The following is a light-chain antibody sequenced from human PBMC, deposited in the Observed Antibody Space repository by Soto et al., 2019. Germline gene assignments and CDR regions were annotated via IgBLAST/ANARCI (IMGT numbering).Light chain of an antibody. Sequence: EILLTQSPATLSVSPGDSATLSCGASQSVGSNLAWYQQKPGQAPRLLISRASTRATDIPARFSGSGSGTEFTLTITSLQSEDVAIYYCQQYNDWPPRFTFGQGTRLEIK. J-gene: IGKJ5*01. CDR1: QSVGSN. CDR2: RAS. V-gene: IGKV3-15*01. CDR3: QQYNDWPPRFT.